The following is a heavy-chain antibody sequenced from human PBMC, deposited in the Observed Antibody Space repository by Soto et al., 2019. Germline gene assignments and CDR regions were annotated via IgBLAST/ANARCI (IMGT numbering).Heavy chain of an antibody. CDR2: IWYDGSNK. D-gene: IGHD6-13*01. V-gene: IGHV3-33*01. CDR3: AREQRQLRAIDV. J-gene: IGHJ6*02. CDR1: GFTFSSYG. Sequence: GGSLRLSCAASGFTFSSYGMHWVRQAPGKGLEWVAVIWYDGSNKYYADSVKGRFTISRDNSKNTLYLQMNSLRAEDTAVYYYAREQRQLRAIDVWGQATTLTLSS.